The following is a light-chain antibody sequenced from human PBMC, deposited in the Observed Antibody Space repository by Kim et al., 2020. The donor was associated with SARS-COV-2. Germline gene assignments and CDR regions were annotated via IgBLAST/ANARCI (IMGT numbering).Light chain of an antibody. CDR2: SNN. J-gene: IGLJ3*02. CDR3: AAWDDSLSGWV. Sequence: GPRVTISCSGSSSNIGSNYVYWYQQLPGTAPKLLIYSNNQRPSGVPDRFSGSKSGTSASLAISGLRSEDEADYYCAAWDDSLSGWVFGGGTKLTVL. CDR1: SSNIGSNY. V-gene: IGLV1-47*02.